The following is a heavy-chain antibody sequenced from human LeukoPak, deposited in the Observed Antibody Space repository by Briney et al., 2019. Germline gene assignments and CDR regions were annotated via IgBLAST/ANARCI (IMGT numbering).Heavy chain of an antibody. D-gene: IGHD3-9*01. CDR3: ARDPSPRTILGAFDI. V-gene: IGHV3-7*01. CDR2: IKQDGSEK. J-gene: IGHJ3*02. CDR1: GFTFSSYW. Sequence: GGSLRLSCAASGFTFSSYWMSWVRQAPGKGLEWVANIKQDGSEKYYVDSVKGRFTISRDNAKNSLYLQMNSLRAEDTAVYYCARDPSPRTILGAFDIWGQGTMVTVSS.